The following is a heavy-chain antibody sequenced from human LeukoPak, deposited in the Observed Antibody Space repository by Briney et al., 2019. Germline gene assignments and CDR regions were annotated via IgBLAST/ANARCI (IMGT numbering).Heavy chain of an antibody. CDR1: GFTFSGYG. V-gene: IGHV3-30*03. CDR3: ATDMHYDSTGYYRLQFGD. D-gene: IGHD3-22*01. Sequence: PGRSLRLSCAASGFTFSGYGMHWVRQAPGKGVQWVAVISYDGTNKYYAESVKGRFTISGYNYKNILSLQMNSLRAEDTAVSYCATDMHYDSTGYYRLQFGDWGQGTLVTVSS. CDR2: ISYDGTNK. J-gene: IGHJ4*02.